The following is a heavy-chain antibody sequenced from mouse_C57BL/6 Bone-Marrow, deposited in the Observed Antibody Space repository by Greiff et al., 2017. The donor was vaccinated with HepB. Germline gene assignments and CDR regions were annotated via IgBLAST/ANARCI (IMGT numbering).Heavy chain of an antibody. V-gene: IGHV5-9-1*02. CDR2: ISSGGDYI. Sequence: EVKVVESGAGLVKPGGSLKLSCAASGFTFSSYAMSWVRQTPEQRLGWVAYISSGGDYIYNADTVKGRFPISRDNARNTLYLQMSSLKSEDTAMYYCSRDSSYYSYAMDYWGQGTSVTVSS. CDR3: SRDSSYYSYAMDY. CDR1: GFTFSSYA. D-gene: IGHD2-12*01. J-gene: IGHJ4*01.